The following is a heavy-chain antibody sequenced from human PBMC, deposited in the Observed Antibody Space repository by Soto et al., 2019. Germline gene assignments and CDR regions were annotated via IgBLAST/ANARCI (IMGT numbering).Heavy chain of an antibody. CDR3: ARDGCSSTSGYGYYYYYMDV. V-gene: IGHV3-48*01. CDR1: GFTFSSYS. CDR2: ISSSSSTI. D-gene: IGHD2-2*01. Sequence: EVQLVESGGGLVQPGGSLRLSCAASGFTFSSYSMNWVRQAPGKGLEWVSYISSSSSTIYYADSVKGRFTISRDNAKNSLYLQMSSLRAEDTAVYYCARDGCSSTSGYGYYYYYMDVWGKGTTVTVSS. J-gene: IGHJ6*03.